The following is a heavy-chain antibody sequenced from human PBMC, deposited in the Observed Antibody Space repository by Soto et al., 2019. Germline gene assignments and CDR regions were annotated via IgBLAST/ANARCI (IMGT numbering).Heavy chain of an antibody. CDR1: GYSISSGYY. V-gene: IGHV4-38-2*01. CDR2: IYHSGST. Sequence: PSETLSLTCAVSGYSISSGYYWGWIRQPPGKGLEWIGSIYHSGSTYYNPSLKSRVTISVDTSKNQFSLKLSSVTAADTAVYYCASPIVATNGEYAFDIWGQGTMVTVSS. D-gene: IGHD5-12*01. J-gene: IGHJ3*02. CDR3: ASPIVATNGEYAFDI.